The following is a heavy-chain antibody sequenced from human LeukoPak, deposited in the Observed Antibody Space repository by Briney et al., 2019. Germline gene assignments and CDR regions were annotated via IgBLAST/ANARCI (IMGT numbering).Heavy chain of an antibody. CDR1: GFTFSSYW. V-gene: IGHV3-7*01. Sequence: GGSLRLSCAASGFTFSSYWMSWVRQAPGKGLEWVANIKQDGSEKYYVDSVKGRFTISRDNVKNSLYLHMNSLRAEDTAVYYCARDYGGSSPFDYWGQGTLVTVSS. CDR2: IKQDGSEK. D-gene: IGHD4-23*01. J-gene: IGHJ4*02. CDR3: ARDYGGSSPFDY.